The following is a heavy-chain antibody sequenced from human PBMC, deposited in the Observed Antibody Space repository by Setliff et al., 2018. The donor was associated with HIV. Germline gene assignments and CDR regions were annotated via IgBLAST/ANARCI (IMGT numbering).Heavy chain of an antibody. CDR3: ARRVGITIVGAPNQYYYMDV. V-gene: IGHV4-59*11. J-gene: IGHJ6*03. Sequence: PSETLSLTCTVSGDSISSQDWTWIRQPPGRGLEWIGHIYYNGTTNYNPSIKSRVTISVDTSKNQLSLKLSSVTGADTAIFYCARRVGITIVGAPNQYYYMDVWGKGTTVTVSS. CDR2: IYYNGTT. D-gene: IGHD3-3*01. CDR1: GDSISSQD.